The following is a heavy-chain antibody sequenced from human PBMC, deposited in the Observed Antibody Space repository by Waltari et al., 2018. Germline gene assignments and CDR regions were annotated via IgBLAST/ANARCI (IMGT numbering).Heavy chain of an antibody. V-gene: IGHV4-31*03. Sequence: QVQLQESGPGLVKPSQTLYLTCTVSGGSISSGGHYWSWIRQHPGKGLEWIGYIYYSGSTYYNPSLKSRVTISVDTSKNQFSLKLSSVTAADTAVYYCARGGYSYGPPAFDIWGQGTMVTVSS. J-gene: IGHJ3*02. CDR1: GGSISSGGHY. D-gene: IGHD5-18*01. CDR2: IYYSGST. CDR3: ARGGYSYGPPAFDI.